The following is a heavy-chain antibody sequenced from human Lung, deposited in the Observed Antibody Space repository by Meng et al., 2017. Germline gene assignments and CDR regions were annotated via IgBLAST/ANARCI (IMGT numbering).Heavy chain of an antibody. V-gene: IGHV4-39*07. Sequence: SETLSLTCTVSGGSISSSSYYWGWIRQPPGKGLEWIGSIYYSGSTYYNPSLKSRVTISVDTSKNQFSLKLSSVTAADTAVYYCATGDGYCSGGSCYPGEAGYWGQGTLVTGAS. CDR2: IYYSGST. CDR1: GGSISSSSYY. CDR3: ATGDGYCSGGSCYPGEAGY. D-gene: IGHD2-15*01. J-gene: IGHJ4*02.